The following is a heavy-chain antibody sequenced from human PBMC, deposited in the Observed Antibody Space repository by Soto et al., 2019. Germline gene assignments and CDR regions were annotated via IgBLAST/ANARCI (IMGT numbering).Heavy chain of an antibody. V-gene: IGHV3-33*01. Sequence: GGSLRLSCAASGFAFSSYGMHWLRQAPGKGLEWVAVIWYDGCNKYYADSVKGGFTISRDNSKNTLYLQMNSLRAEDTAVYYCARARYSSSWYWFDPWGQGTLVPSPQ. CDR1: GFAFSSYG. J-gene: IGHJ5*02. CDR3: ARARYSSSWYWFDP. CDR2: IWYDGCNK. D-gene: IGHD6-13*01.